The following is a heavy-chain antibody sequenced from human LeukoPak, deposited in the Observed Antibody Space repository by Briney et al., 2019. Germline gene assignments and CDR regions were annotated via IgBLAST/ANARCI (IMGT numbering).Heavy chain of an antibody. V-gene: IGHV3-23*01. CDR2: TSGSGGST. D-gene: IGHD6-13*01. Sequence: GGSLRLSCAASGFTFSSYAMSWVRQAPGKGLEWVSATSGSGGSTYYADSVKGRVTISRDNSKNTLYLQMSSLRADDTAVYFCAKIIEAAGIGYWGQGTLVTVSS. CDR3: AKIIEAAGIGY. CDR1: GFTFSSYA. J-gene: IGHJ4*02.